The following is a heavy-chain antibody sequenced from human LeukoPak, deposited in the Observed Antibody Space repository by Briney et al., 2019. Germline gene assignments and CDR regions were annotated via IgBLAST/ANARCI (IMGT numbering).Heavy chain of an antibody. D-gene: IGHD5-12*01. Sequence: PGGSLRLSCAAPGFTLSNYWMSSVRQAPGKGLEWVANIKQHGSEKYYVDSVKGRFTISRDNPKNSLFLQMNSLRVEDTAVYYCAREYSGYSFDYWGQGTLVTVSS. CDR3: AREYSGYSFDY. CDR1: GFTLSNYW. CDR2: IKQHGSEK. J-gene: IGHJ4*02. V-gene: IGHV3-7*01.